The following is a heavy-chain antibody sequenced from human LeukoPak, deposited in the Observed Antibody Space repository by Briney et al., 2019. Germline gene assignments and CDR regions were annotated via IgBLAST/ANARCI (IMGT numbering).Heavy chain of an antibody. CDR3: AKLDWYQLSPNDAFDI. CDR2: ISSSSSSI. Sequence: PGGSLRLSCAASGFTFNSYSMNWVRQAPGKGLEWVSSISSSSSSIYYADSVKGRFTISRDNAKNSLYLQMNSLRAEDTAVYYCAKLDWYQLSPNDAFDIWGQGTMVTVSS. CDR1: GFTFNSYS. V-gene: IGHV3-21*04. J-gene: IGHJ3*02. D-gene: IGHD2-2*01.